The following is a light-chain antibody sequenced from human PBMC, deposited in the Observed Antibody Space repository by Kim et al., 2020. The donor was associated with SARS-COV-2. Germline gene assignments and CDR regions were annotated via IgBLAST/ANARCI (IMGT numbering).Light chain of an antibody. CDR2: AAS. J-gene: IGKJ2*01. CDR3: QQLNSYPHT. V-gene: IGKV1-9*01. CDR1: QGISSY. Sequence: SASVGDRVTITCRASQGISSYLAWYQQKPGKAPKLLIYAASTLQSGVPSRFSDSGSGTEFTLTISSLQPEDFATYYCQQLNSYPHTFGQGTKLEI.